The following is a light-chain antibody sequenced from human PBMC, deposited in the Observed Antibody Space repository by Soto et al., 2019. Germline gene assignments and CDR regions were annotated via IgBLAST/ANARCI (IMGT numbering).Light chain of an antibody. V-gene: IGLV6-57*04. CDR1: SGSIASNY. CDR2: EDN. Sequence: NFMLTQPHSVSESPGKTVTISCTRSSGSIASNYVQWYQQRPGSAPTTVIYEDNQRPSGVPDRFSGSIDSSSNSASLTISGLKTEDEADYYCQSYDSSNPNWVFGGGTKLTV. J-gene: IGLJ3*02. CDR3: QSYDSSNPNWV.